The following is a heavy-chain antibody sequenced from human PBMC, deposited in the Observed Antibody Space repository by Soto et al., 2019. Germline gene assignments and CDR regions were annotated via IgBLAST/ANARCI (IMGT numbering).Heavy chain of an antibody. J-gene: IGHJ6*02. CDR1: GFTFSLYA. CDR3: AKGDWLYDNYYGLEV. V-gene: IGHV3-23*01. Sequence: GGSLRLSCTASGFTFSLYAMSWARHTPGKGLEWVASISGSGERTYYADSVKGRFTISKDNSQNSVFLQMNSLRAEDTAEYYCAKGDWLYDNYYGLEVSGQGTSVTVSS. D-gene: IGHD3-9*01. CDR2: ISGSGERT.